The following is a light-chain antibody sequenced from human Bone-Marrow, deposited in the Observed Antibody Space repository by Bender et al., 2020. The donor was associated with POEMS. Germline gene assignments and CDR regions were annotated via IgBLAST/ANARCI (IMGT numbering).Light chain of an antibody. CDR2: EGT. Sequence: QSALTQPASVSGSPGQSITISCTGTSDDVGTYNLVSWFQQHPGKAPKLLIYEGTKRPSGLSSRFSASKSGYSAFLTISGLQPDDEADYYCCSYAGYSSLIFGGGTRLTVL. V-gene: IGLV2-23*01. J-gene: IGLJ2*01. CDR3: CSYAGYSSLI. CDR1: SDDVGTYNL.